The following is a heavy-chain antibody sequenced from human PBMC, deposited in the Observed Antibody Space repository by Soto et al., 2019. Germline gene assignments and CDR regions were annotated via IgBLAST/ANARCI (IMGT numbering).Heavy chain of an antibody. CDR3: ARDQIARPQFDY. CDR2: IYYIGSA. V-gene: IGHV4-59*01. CDR1: GASISSYY. Sequence: SETLSLTCAVSGASISSYYLSWIRQPPGKGLEWIGYIYYIGSANYNPPLKSRVSISIDTPKNQFSLKLSSVTAADTAVYYCARDQIARPQFDYWGQGTLVTVSS. J-gene: IGHJ4*02. D-gene: IGHD2-21*01.